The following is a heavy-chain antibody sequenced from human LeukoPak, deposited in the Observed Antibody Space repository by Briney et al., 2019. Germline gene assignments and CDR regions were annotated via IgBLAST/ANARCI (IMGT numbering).Heavy chain of an antibody. CDR3: ARVGRYYYYGMDV. CDR2: IKQDGSEK. D-gene: IGHD1-26*01. CDR1: GFTFSSYW. Sequence: GGSLRLSCAASGFTFSSYWMSWVRQAPGKGLEWVANIKQDGSEKYYVDSVKGRFTISRDNAKNSLYLQMNSLRAEDTAVYYCARVGRYYYYGMDVWGQGTTVTVSS. J-gene: IGHJ6*02. V-gene: IGHV3-7*01.